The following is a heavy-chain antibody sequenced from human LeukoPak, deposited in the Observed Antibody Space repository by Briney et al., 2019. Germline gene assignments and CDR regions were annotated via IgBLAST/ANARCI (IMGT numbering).Heavy chain of an antibody. CDR1: GYTFSNYG. V-gene: IGHV1-18*01. CDR3: ARAPGITRGTTGFDP. Sequence: ASVKVSCKAYGYTFSNYGISWVRQPPGQGLEWMGWISAYNGNKKYAQKYQGRVSMTTDTSTSTAYMELRSLRSDDTAVYYCARAPGITRGTTGFDPWGQGTLVTVSS. CDR2: ISAYNGNK. D-gene: IGHD1-14*01. J-gene: IGHJ5*02.